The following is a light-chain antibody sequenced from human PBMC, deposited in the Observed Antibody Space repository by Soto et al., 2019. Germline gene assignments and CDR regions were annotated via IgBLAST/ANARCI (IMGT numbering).Light chain of an antibody. CDR3: SSDAGSMV. Sequence: QSALTQPPSASGSPGQSVTISCTGTSSDVGGYNYVSWYQQHPGKAPKLMIYEVSKRPSGVPDRFSGSKSGNTASLTVSGLQAEDEADYYCSSDAGSMVFGGGTQLTVL. J-gene: IGLJ3*02. CDR2: EVS. CDR1: SSDVGGYNY. V-gene: IGLV2-8*01.